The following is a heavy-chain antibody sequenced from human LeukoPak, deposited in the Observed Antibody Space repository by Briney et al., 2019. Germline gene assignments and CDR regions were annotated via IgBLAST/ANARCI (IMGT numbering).Heavy chain of an antibody. CDR2: MSGNGNTI. V-gene: IGHV3-48*03. CDR1: GFTFRSSE. D-gene: IGHD6-13*01. Sequence: GGSLRLSCAASGFTFRSSEMNWVRQAPGKGLEWVSYMSGNGNTIYYADSVKGRFTISRDNAKNSLYLQMNSLRAEDTAVYYCANTAAGTSFDYWGQGTLVTVSS. CDR3: ANTAAGTSFDY. J-gene: IGHJ4*02.